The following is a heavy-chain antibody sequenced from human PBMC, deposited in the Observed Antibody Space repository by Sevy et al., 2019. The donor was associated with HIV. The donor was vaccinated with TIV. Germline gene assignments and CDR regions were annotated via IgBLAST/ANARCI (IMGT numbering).Heavy chain of an antibody. D-gene: IGHD5-18*01. J-gene: IGHJ6*02. CDR2: ISSSGSTI. CDR3: ARDLGYSYGYYYYYGMDV. Sequence: GGSLRLSCAASGFTFSDYYMSWIRQAPGKGLEWVSYISSSGSTIYYADSVKGRFTISRDNAKNSLYLQMNSLRAEDTAGYYCARDLGYSYGYYYYYGMDVWGQGTTVTVSS. V-gene: IGHV3-11*01. CDR1: GFTFSDYY.